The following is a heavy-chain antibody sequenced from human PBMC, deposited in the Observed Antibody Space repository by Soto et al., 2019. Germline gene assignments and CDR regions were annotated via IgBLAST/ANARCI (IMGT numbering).Heavy chain of an antibody. CDR1: GGSISSYY. CDR3: ARGPMDPDYDILTGYYKGYYFDY. V-gene: IGHV4-59*01. CDR2: IYYSGST. Sequence: SETLSLTCTVSGGSISSYYWSWIRQPPGKGLEWIGYIYYSGSTNYNPSLKSRVTISVDTSKNQFSLKLSSVTAADTAVYYCARGPMDPDYDILTGYYKGYYFDYWGQGTLVTVSS. D-gene: IGHD3-9*01. J-gene: IGHJ4*02.